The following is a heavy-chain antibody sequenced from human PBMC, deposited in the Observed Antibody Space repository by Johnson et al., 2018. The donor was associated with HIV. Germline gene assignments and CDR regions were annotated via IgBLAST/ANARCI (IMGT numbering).Heavy chain of an antibody. D-gene: IGHD4-11*01. CDR1: GFTFSSYA. CDR2: ISYDGSNK. V-gene: IGHV3-30*04. Sequence: QVQLVESGGGVVQPGRSLRVSSTASGFTFSSYAMHWVRQAPGKGLEWVAVISYDGSNKDYADSVKGRFTISRDNSKTTVFLQMNSLRAEDTAVYYCASSLGGDYRFCDAFDIWGQGTMVTVSS. CDR3: ASSLGGDYRFCDAFDI. J-gene: IGHJ3*02.